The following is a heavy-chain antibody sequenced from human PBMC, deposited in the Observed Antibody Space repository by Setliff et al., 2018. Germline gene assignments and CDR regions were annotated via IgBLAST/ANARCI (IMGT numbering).Heavy chain of an antibody. Sequence: PGGSLRLSCAASGFTFSPYIIHWVRQAPGKGLEWVANIKEDGSEKYYADSVKGRFTISRDNAKNSLYLQMNSLRAEDTAVYYCARDRGSGGYFLRYFDYWGQGTLVTVTS. CDR2: IKEDGSEK. V-gene: IGHV3-7*01. CDR1: GFTFSPYI. J-gene: IGHJ4*02. D-gene: IGHD1-26*01. CDR3: ARDRGSGGYFLRYFDY.